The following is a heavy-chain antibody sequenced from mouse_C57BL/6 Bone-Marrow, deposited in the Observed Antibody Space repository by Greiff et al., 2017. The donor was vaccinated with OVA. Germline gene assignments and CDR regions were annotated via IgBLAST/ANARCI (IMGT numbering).Heavy chain of an antibody. D-gene: IGHD3-3*01. CDR1: GFTFSDYG. CDR3: ARRAFAY. CDR2: ISSGSSTN. J-gene: IGHJ3*01. Sequence: EVKLVESGGGLVKPGGSLKLSCAASGFTFSDYGMHWVRQAPEKGLEWVAYISSGSSTNYYADTVKGRSTISRDNAKNTLFLQMTSLRSEDTAMYYCARRAFAYWGKGTLVTVSA. V-gene: IGHV5-17*01.